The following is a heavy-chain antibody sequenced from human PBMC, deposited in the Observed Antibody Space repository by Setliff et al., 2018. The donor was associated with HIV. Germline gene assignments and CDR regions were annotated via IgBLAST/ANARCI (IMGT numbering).Heavy chain of an antibody. CDR1: GGSFSGYY. Sequence: SETLSLTCAVYGGSFSGYYWSWIRQPPGKGLEWIGEINHSGSTNYNPSLKSRATISVDTSKNQSSLKLSSVTAADTAVFYCARLTTTYYYDSSAYYHPVWGQGTLVTVSS. V-gene: IGHV4-34*01. CDR2: INHSGST. D-gene: IGHD3-22*01. J-gene: IGHJ4*02. CDR3: ARLTTTYYYDSSAYYHPV.